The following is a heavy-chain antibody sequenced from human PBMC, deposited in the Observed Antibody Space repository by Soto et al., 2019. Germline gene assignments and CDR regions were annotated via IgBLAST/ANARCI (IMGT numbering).Heavy chain of an antibody. CDR1: GFTFRSYE. Sequence: GSLRFSLAASGFTFRSYEMNWVRQAPGNGLELVSYISSSGSTIYYADSVKGRFTISRDNAKNSLYLQMNRLRAEDTAVYYCARVSRLLEWWFLGGMDGWGQGTTVTVSS. D-gene: IGHD3-3*01. CDR3: ARVSRLLEWWFLGGMDG. CDR2: ISSSGSTI. V-gene: IGHV3-48*03. J-gene: IGHJ6*02.